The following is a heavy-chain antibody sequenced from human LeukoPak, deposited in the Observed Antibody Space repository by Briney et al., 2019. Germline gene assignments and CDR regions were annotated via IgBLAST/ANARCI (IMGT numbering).Heavy chain of an antibody. D-gene: IGHD2-2*01. J-gene: IGHJ5*02. V-gene: IGHV4-59*08. CDR1: GGSISNYF. CDR3: ARHGGSGTSVNWFDP. CDR2: IYYSGGT. Sequence: SETLSLTCTVSGGSISNYFWSWIRQPPGKGLEWIGYIYYSGGTNYNPSLKSRVTISVDTSKNQFSLKLSSVTAADTAVYYCARHGGSGTSVNWFDPWGQGTLVTVSS.